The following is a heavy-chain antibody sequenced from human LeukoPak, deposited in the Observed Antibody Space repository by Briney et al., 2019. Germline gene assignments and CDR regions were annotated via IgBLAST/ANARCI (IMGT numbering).Heavy chain of an antibody. J-gene: IGHJ4*02. CDR3: ARPARRYSSSWYYVPPDGGFDY. V-gene: IGHV4-39*07. CDR2: IYYTGST. CDR1: GASLSTSPYY. D-gene: IGHD6-13*01. Sequence: SETLSLTCSVSGASLSTSPYYWGWIRQPPGKGLEWIGNIYYTGSTYYNVSLKSRVTISVDTSKNQFSLKLSSVTAADTAVYYCARPARRYSSSWYYVPPDGGFDYWGQGTLVTVSS.